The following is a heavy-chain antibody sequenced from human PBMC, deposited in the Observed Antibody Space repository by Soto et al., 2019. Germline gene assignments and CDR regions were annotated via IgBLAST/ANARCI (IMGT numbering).Heavy chain of an antibody. V-gene: IGHV3-74*01. CDR1: GFAFSSYW. CDR3: ARDLSGDTTPYFDL. J-gene: IGHJ4*02. CDR2: IYNDGSRT. Sequence: EEQLVESGGGLVQPGGSLRLSCAASGFAFSSYWMHWVRQTPGKGPVWVSRIYNDGSRTAYADSVKGRFTISRDNAKHTMYLQMSSLTVEDTAVYYCARDLSGDTTPYFDLWGQGTLVTVSS. D-gene: IGHD1-1*01.